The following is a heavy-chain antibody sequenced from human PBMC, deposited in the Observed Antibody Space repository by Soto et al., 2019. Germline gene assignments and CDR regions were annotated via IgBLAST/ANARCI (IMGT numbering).Heavy chain of an antibody. D-gene: IGHD2-2*01. CDR1: EDTSTTFW. J-gene: IGHJ5*02. CDR2: IDPGDTYA. Sequence: VVPLKISCRGVEDTSTTFWISWVSKMPGKGLEWMGRIDPGDTYATYSPAFQGHVTISADKATSTAYLQWSSLKASDTAMYYCARIYCTTTTCDSWFDPWGQGTLVTVSS. V-gene: IGHV5-10-1*01. CDR3: ARIYCTTTTCDSWFDP.